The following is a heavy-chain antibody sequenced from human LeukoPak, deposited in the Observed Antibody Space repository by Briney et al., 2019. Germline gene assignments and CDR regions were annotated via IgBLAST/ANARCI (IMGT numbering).Heavy chain of an antibody. V-gene: IGHV3-30-3*01. CDR3: ARDQNRWGVMAY. D-gene: IGHD3-16*01. CDR2: ISYDGSNK. Sequence: PGGCLRLSCAASGFTFSSYAMHWVRQAPGKGLEWVAVISYDGSNKYYADSVKGRFTISRDNSKNTLYLQMNSLRAEDTAVYYCARDQNRWGVMAYWGQGTLVTVSS. J-gene: IGHJ4*02. CDR1: GFTFSSYA.